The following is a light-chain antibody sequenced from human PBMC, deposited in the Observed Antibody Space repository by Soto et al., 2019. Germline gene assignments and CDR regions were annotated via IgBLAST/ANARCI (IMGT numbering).Light chain of an antibody. J-gene: IGLJ2*01. V-gene: IGLV2-8*01. CDR2: EVS. Sequence: QSALTQPPSASGSPGQSVTISCTGSSSDVGGYNYVSWYQQHPGKAPKLTIYEVSKRPSGVRDRLSGSKSDNTASLTVSGLQAEDEADYYCSSYGGSNTVVFGGGTKVTVL. CDR1: SSDVGGYNY. CDR3: SSYGGSNTVV.